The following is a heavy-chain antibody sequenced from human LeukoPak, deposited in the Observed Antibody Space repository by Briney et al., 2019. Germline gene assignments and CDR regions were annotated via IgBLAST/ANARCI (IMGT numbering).Heavy chain of an antibody. V-gene: IGHV3-23*01. CDR1: GITYSSYA. Sequence: GGSLRLSCAASGITYSSYAMNWVRQAPGQGLEWVSSISGGSNNTNYAGSVKGRFTTSRDNSQNTLYLQMNSLRADDTAVYYCAKDQGTAIFGMIIPDWYFDLWGRGTLVTVSS. D-gene: IGHD3-3*01. CDR2: ISGGSNNT. CDR3: AKDQGTAIFGMIIPDWYFDL. J-gene: IGHJ2*01.